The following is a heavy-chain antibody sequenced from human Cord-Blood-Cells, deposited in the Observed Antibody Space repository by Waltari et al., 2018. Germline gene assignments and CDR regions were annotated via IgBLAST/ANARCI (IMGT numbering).Heavy chain of an antibody. D-gene: IGHD3-3*01. V-gene: IGHV1-18*01. CDR3: ARDIGFWSGYHNPGAFDI. CDR2: ISAYNGNT. J-gene: IGHJ3*02. CDR1: GYTFTSYG. Sequence: QVQLVQSGAEVKKPGASVKVSCTDSGYTFTSYGISWVRQAPGQGLEWMGWISAYNGNTNYAQKLQGRVTMTTDTSTSTAYMELRSLRSDDTAVYYCARDIGFWSGYHNPGAFDIWGQGTMVTVSS.